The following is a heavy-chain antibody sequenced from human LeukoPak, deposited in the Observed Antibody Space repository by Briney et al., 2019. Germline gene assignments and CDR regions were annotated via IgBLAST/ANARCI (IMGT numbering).Heavy chain of an antibody. CDR3: AREGDFWSGYYASHFDY. V-gene: IGHV3-21*01. CDR1: GFTFSSYS. CDR2: ISSSSSYI. Sequence: GGSLRLSCAASGFTFSSYSMNWVRQAPGKGLEWVSSISSSSSYIYYADSVKGRFTISRDNAKNSLYLQMNSLRAEDTAVYYCAREGDFWSGYYASHFDYWGQGTLVTVSS. D-gene: IGHD3-3*01. J-gene: IGHJ4*02.